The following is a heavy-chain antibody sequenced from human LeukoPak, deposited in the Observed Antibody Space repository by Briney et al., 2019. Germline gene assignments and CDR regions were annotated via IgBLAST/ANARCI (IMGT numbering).Heavy chain of an antibody. CDR1: GFTFSNAW. CDR3: TTAGRRGYCTNSSCYTPPPDAFDI. J-gene: IGHJ3*02. Sequence: GGSLRLSCAASGFTFSNAWMTWVRQAPGKGLEWAGRIKSKSDGGTTDYGAPVKGRFTISRDDSKNTVYLQMNSLKTDDTAVYYCTTAGRRGYCTNSSCYTPPPDAFDIWGRGTMVTVSS. D-gene: IGHD2-2*02. V-gene: IGHV3-15*01. CDR2: IKSKSDGGTT.